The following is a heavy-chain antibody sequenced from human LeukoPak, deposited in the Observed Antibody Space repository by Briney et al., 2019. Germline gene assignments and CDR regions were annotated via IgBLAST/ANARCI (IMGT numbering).Heavy chain of an antibody. V-gene: IGHV3-66*01. CDR3: AREDVAGDYFDY. Sequence: GGSLRLSCAASTFSVSTNYMSWVRQAPGKGLEWISVLYSSGYTKYADSVRGRFSISRDNSENTLSLQMNSLRAEDTAVYYCAREDVAGDYFDYWGQGTLVTVSS. D-gene: IGHD2-21*01. CDR2: LYSSGYT. CDR1: TFSVSTNY. J-gene: IGHJ4*02.